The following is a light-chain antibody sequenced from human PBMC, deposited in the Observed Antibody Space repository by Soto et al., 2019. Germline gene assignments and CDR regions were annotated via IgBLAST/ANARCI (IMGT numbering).Light chain of an antibody. Sequence: QSVLTQPASVSGSPGQSITISCTGTRSDVGGYNSVSWYQQHPGKAPKLMIYDVSNRPSGVSSRFSGSKSGNTASLTISGLQAEDEADYYCSSYTSSSTPWVFGGGTKLTVL. J-gene: IGLJ2*01. CDR3: SSYTSSSTPWV. CDR1: RSDVGGYNS. CDR2: DVS. V-gene: IGLV2-14*01.